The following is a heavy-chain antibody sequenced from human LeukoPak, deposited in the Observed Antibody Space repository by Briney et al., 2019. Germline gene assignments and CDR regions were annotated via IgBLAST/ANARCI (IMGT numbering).Heavy chain of an antibody. CDR2: IYYSGST. D-gene: IGHD6-13*01. Sequence: TSETLSLTCTVSGGSISSHYWSWIRQPPGEGLEWIGYIYYSGSTNYNPSLKSRVTISVDTSKNQFSLKLSSVTAADTAVYYCARAPRSSFYNWFDPWGQGTLVTVSS. J-gene: IGHJ5*02. V-gene: IGHV4-59*11. CDR1: GGSISSHY. CDR3: ARAPRSSFYNWFDP.